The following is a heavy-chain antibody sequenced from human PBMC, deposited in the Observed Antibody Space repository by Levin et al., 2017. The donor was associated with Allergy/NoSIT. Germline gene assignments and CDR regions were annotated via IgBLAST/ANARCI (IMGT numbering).Heavy chain of an antibody. CDR1: GFTFSSYW. Sequence: GGSLRLSCAASGFTFSSYWMSWVRQAPGKGLEWVASIKQLGSEKYYVDSVKGRFTISRDNAKNSLYLQMSSLRVEDTAVYYCARFMSITNTLDYWGQGTLVTVSS. V-gene: IGHV3-7*01. CDR2: IKQLGSEK. D-gene: IGHD5/OR15-5a*01. CDR3: ARFMSITNTLDY. J-gene: IGHJ4*02.